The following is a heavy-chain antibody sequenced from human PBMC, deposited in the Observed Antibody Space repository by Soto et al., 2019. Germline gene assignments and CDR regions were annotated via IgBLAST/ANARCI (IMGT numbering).Heavy chain of an antibody. Sequence: ASVKVSCKASGGTFSSYAISWVRQAPGQGLEWMGGIIPIFGTANYAQKFQGRVTITADESTSTAYMELSSLRSEDTAVYYCAILRYTTVTTYYYYYYGMDVWGQGTTVTVSS. J-gene: IGHJ6*02. D-gene: IGHD4-17*01. CDR2: IIPIFGTA. CDR1: GGTFSSYA. V-gene: IGHV1-69*13. CDR3: AILRYTTVTTYYYYYYGMDV.